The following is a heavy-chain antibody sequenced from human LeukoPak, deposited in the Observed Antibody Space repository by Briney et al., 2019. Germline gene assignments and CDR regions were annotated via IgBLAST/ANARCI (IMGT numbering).Heavy chain of an antibody. Sequence: GGSLRLPCAASGFTFDGYAMHWVRQAPGKGLEWVSGISWNSGSIGYTDSVKGRFTISRDNAKNSLYLQMNSLRAEDTALYYCAKALYYYDNSGGFDYWGQGTLVTVSS. CDR2: ISWNSGSI. D-gene: IGHD3-22*01. V-gene: IGHV3-9*01. CDR1: GFTFDGYA. J-gene: IGHJ4*02. CDR3: AKALYYYDNSGGFDY.